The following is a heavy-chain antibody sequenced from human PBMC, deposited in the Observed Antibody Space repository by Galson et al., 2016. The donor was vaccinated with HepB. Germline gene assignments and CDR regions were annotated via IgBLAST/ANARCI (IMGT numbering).Heavy chain of an antibody. J-gene: IGHJ6*02. D-gene: IGHD3-10*01. CDR3: ARLFFRGGLDV. CDR2: IYYSGST. CDR1: DGAISSNH. V-gene: IGHV4-59*01. Sequence: SETLSLTCTVSDGAISSNHWSWIRQPPGKGLQWIGYIYYSGSTNYNPSLKSRVTISLDTSKNQFSLKLSSVTAADTAVYYCARLFFRGGLDVWGQGTTVTVSS.